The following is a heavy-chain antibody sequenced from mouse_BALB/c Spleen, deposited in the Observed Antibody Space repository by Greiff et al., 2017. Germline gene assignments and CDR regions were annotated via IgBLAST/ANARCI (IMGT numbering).Heavy chain of an antibody. D-gene: IGHD2-10*02. J-gene: IGHJ4*01. V-gene: IGHV5-4*02. Sequence: EVKLEESGGGLVKPGGSLKLSCAASGFTFSDYYMYWVRQTPEKRLEWVATISDGGSYTYYPDSVKGRFTISRDNAKNNLYLQMSSLKSEDTAMYYCARGEYGNSGYAMDYWGQGTSVTVSS. CDR3: ARGEYGNSGYAMDY. CDR2: ISDGGSYT. CDR1: GFTFSDYY.